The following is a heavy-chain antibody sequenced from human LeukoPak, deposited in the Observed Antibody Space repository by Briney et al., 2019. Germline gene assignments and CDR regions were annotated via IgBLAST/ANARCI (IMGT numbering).Heavy chain of an antibody. CDR2: ICYDGSNK. CDR1: GFTFSSYG. Sequence: PGGSLRLSCAASGFTFSSYGMHWVRQAPGKGLEWVAVICYDGSNKYYADSVKGRFTISRDNSKNTLYLQMNSLRAEDTAVYYCARISASRSSWYYYYYGMDVWGKGTTVTVSS. V-gene: IGHV3-33*01. CDR3: ARISASRSSWYYYYYGMDV. J-gene: IGHJ6*04. D-gene: IGHD6-13*01.